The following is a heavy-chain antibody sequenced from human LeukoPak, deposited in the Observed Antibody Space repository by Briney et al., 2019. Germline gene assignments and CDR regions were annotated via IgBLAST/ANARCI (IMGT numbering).Heavy chain of an antibody. CDR3: AIDKPNFIAAAGTPQVDY. CDR1: GFTFNSFW. CDR2: INSDGSTT. J-gene: IGHJ4*02. D-gene: IGHD6-13*01. V-gene: IGHV3-74*01. Sequence: GGSLRLSCAASGFTFNSFWMYWVRQVPGKGLLWVARINSDGSTTSYADSVKGRFTISRDNAKNTLYLQMNSLRAEDTAVYYCAIDKPNFIAAAGTPQVDYWGQGTLVTVSS.